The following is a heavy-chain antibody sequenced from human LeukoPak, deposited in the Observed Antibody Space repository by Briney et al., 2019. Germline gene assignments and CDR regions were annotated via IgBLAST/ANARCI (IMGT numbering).Heavy chain of an antibody. CDR1: GGSFSGYY. D-gene: IGHD1-14*01. V-gene: IGHV4-34*01. CDR2: INHSGST. J-gene: IGHJ1*01. CDR3: VRVPTWPRIKYFQH. Sequence: SETLSLTCAVYGGSFSGYYWSWIRQPPGKGLEWIGEINHSGSTNYNPSLKSRVTISVDTSKNQFSLKLSSVTAEDTAVYYCVRVPTWPRIKYFQHWGQGTMVTVSS.